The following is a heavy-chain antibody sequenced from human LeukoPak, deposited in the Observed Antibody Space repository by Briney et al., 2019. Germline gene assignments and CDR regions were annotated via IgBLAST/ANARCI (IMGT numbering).Heavy chain of an antibody. V-gene: IGHV4-4*02. CDR2: IFHSGSA. D-gene: IGHD4-17*01. Sequence: SETLSLTCAVSGGSINSSNWWSWVRQPPGKGLEWIGQIFHSGSANYNPSLKSRVTISVDMSKNQFSLKLSSVTAADTAVYYCARVSGDYGDYPWFDPWGQGTLVTVSS. J-gene: IGHJ5*02. CDR1: GGSINSSNW. CDR3: ARVSGDYGDYPWFDP.